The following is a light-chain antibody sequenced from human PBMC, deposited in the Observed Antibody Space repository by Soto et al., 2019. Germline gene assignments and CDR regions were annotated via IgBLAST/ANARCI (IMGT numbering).Light chain of an antibody. CDR2: EVN. CDR1: SSDVGGYNY. Sequence: QSALTQPASVSGSPGQSITISCTGTSSDVGGYNYVSWYQQHPGKAPKLMIYEVNNRPSGVSNRFSGSKSGNTASLTISGLQAEDEADYYCSSYTSSSTLVVFGGGTKVTLL. V-gene: IGLV2-14*01. J-gene: IGLJ2*01. CDR3: SSYTSSSTLVV.